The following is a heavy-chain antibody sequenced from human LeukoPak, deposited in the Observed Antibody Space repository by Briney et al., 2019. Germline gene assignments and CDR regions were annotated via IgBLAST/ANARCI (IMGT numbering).Heavy chain of an antibody. CDR3: ARRIAATGMKYFDY. CDR1: GFXFSSYW. V-gene: IGHV3-7*05. J-gene: IGHJ4*02. CDR2: IKPDGSDT. D-gene: IGHD6-13*01. Sequence: PGGSLRLSWAASGFXFSSYWISWVRHATGQGLEGQANIKPDGSDTNYVGSVKGRFTISRDYDKHSLYLQMNSLRAEDTAMYYCARRIAATGMKYFDYWGKGNLVTVSS.